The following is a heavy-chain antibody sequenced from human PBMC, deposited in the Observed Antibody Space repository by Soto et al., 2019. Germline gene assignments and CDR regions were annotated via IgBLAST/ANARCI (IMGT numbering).Heavy chain of an antibody. CDR2: ISANGTFR. CDR3: ARYPGTIKPTIVGSYYFDY. Sequence: GGSLRLSCAVSGFTFNNYSVNWVRQAPGKELEWVSSISANGTFRYYADSVRGRFTVSRDNAKSSLYLQMNNLRAEDTAVYFCARYPGTIKPTIVGSYYFDYWGLGTLVTVPS. CDR1: GFTFNNYS. V-gene: IGHV3-21*01. D-gene: IGHD5-12*01. J-gene: IGHJ4*02.